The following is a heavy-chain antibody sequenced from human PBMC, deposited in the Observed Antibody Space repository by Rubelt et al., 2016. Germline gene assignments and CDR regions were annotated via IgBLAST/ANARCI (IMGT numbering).Heavy chain of an antibody. J-gene: IGHJ6*02. D-gene: IGHD2-15*01. V-gene: IGHV4-59*08. CDR2: LYYSGST. CDR3: ARKLGVAATDV. CDR1: GGSISSYY. Sequence: QVQLQESGPGLVKPSETLSLTCTVSGGSISSYYWSWIRQPPGKGLEWIGYLYYSGSTTYNPSLKSRGTMSGDQAQNQFSLKLSSVTAADTAGCYCARKLGVAATDVWGRGTTVTVSS.